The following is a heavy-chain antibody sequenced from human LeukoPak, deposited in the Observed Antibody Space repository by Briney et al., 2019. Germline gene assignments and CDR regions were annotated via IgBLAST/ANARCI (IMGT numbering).Heavy chain of an antibody. D-gene: IGHD1-26*01. CDR3: ARYDGGATADF. Sequence: GESLKISCKVSGYSLSNYWIAWVRQMPGKGLEWMGTVFPADSDTRYSPSFQGQVTISADKSINTAYLQWSSLKASDTAIYYCARYDGGATADFWGQGTLVTVSS. CDR1: GYSLSNYW. V-gene: IGHV5-51*01. CDR2: VFPADSDT. J-gene: IGHJ4*02.